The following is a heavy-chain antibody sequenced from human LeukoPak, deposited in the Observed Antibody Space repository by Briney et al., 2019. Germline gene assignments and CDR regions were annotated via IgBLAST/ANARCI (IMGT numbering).Heavy chain of an antibody. D-gene: IGHD3-3*01. V-gene: IGHV3-7*01. Sequence: PGGSLRLSCAASGFTFSSYWMSWVRQAPGKGLEWVANIKQEGREKYHVDSVKGRFTITRDNAKNSLYLQMNILRGEDTAVYYCARDRYCDFWSGYYHGYWGHGTLVTVSS. CDR1: GFTFSSYW. CDR2: IKQEGREK. J-gene: IGHJ4*01. CDR3: ARDRYCDFWSGYYHGY.